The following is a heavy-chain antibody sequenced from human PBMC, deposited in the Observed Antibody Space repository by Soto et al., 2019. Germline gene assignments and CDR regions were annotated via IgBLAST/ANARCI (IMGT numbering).Heavy chain of an antibody. CDR3: ARDSGNYYYYYGMDV. D-gene: IGHD1-1*01. Sequence: GGSLRLSCAASGFTVSSNYMSWVRQAPGKGLEWVSVIYSGGSTYYADSVKGRFTISRHNSKNTLYLLMNGLTAEDTAVYDGARDSGNYYYYYGMDVWGQGTTVTVSS. CDR1: GFTVSSNY. V-gene: IGHV3-53*04. CDR2: IYSGGST. J-gene: IGHJ6*02.